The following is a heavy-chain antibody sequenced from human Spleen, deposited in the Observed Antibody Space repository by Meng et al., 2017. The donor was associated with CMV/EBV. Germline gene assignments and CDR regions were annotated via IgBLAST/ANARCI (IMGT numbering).Heavy chain of an antibody. CDR1: GYTFTAYY. CDR2: IHPQSGVT. CDR3: ARDKNWGPDY. V-gene: IGHV1-2*02. Sequence: ASVKVSCKASGYTFTAYYLHWVRQAPGQGLEWMGWIHPQSGVTNYAQKFQARVTLTRDTSINTGYMELSRLTSDDTAVYYCARDKNWGPDYWGQGTLVTVS. J-gene: IGHJ4*02. D-gene: IGHD7-27*01.